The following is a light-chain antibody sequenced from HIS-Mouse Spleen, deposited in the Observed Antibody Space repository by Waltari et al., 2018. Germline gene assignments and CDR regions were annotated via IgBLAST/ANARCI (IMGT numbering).Light chain of an antibody. CDR2: QAS. J-gene: IGLJ2*01. CDR1: KLGDKY. CDR3: QAWDSSYSV. Sequence: SYELTQPPSVSVSPGQTASITCSGDKLGDKYACWYRQKPGQSPVLVIYQASKRPSGIPERFSGSNSGNTATLTISGTQAMDEADYYCQAWDSSYSVFGGGTKLTVL. V-gene: IGLV3-1*01.